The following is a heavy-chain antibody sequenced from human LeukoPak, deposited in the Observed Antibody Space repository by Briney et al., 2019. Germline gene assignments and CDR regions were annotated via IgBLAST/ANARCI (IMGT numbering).Heavy chain of an antibody. CDR2: IIPIFGTA. D-gene: IGHD2-2*01. Sequence: SVKVSCKASGGTFSSYAISWVRQAPGQGLEWMGGIIPIFGTANYAQKFQGRVTITTDESTSTAYMELSSLRSEDTAVYYCARAIVVPAAIDHYYYYMDVWGKGTTVTVSS. CDR3: ARAIVVPAAIDHYYYYMDV. CDR1: GGTFSSYA. V-gene: IGHV1-69*05. J-gene: IGHJ6*03.